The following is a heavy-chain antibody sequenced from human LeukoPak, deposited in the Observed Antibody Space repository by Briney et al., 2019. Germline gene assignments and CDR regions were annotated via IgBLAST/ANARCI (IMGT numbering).Heavy chain of an antibody. CDR2: IIPIFGTA. CDR3: ARDLKITIFGVAEADYYYGMDV. V-gene: IGHV1-69*13. J-gene: IGHJ6*02. CDR1: GGTFSSYA. D-gene: IGHD3-3*01. Sequence: SVKVSCKASGGTFSSYAISWVRQAPGQGLEWMGGIIPIFGTANYAQKFQGRVTITADESTSTAYMELSSLRSEDTAVYYCARDLKITIFGVAEADYYYGMDVWGQGTTVTVSS.